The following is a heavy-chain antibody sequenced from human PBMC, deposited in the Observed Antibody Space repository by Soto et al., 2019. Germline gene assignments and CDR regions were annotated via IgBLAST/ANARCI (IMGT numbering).Heavy chain of an antibody. D-gene: IGHD5-12*01. CDR2: IYYSGST. V-gene: IGHV4-30-4*01. CDR3: ARWLGYGPHFDY. Sequence: SETLSLTCTVSGVSISSGDYYWSWIPQPPGKGLEWIGYIYYSGSTYYNPSLKSRMTISVDTSKNQFSLKLTSVTAADTAVYYCARWLGYGPHFDYWGQGTLVTVSS. J-gene: IGHJ4*02. CDR1: GVSISSGDYY.